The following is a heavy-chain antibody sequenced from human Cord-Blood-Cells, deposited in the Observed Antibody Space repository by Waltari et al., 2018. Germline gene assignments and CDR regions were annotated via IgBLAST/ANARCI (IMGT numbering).Heavy chain of an antibody. J-gene: IGHJ4*02. CDR2: IYSGGST. V-gene: IGHV3-53*01. D-gene: IGHD5-18*01. Sequence: EVQLVESGGGLIQPGGSLRLSCAASGFTVSSNYMSWVRQAPGKGLEWVSVIYSGGSTYYADSVKGRFTISRDNSKNTLYLQMNSLRAEDTAVYYCARDRDTAMGYAGTFDYWGQGTLVTVSS. CDR1: GFTVSSNY. CDR3: ARDRDTAMGYAGTFDY.